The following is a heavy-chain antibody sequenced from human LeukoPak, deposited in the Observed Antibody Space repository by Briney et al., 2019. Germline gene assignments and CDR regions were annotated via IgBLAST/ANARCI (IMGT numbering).Heavy chain of an antibody. CDR3: AREPRGVVVIPRFDP. CDR1: GFTFSSYA. J-gene: IGHJ5*02. Sequence: PGGSLRLSCAASGFTFSSYAMHWVRQAPGKGLEWVAVISYDGSNKYYADSVKGRFTISRDNSKNTLYLQVNSLRAEDTAVYYCAREPRGVVVIPRFDPWGQGTLVTVSS. V-gene: IGHV3-30-3*01. CDR2: ISYDGSNK. D-gene: IGHD3-22*01.